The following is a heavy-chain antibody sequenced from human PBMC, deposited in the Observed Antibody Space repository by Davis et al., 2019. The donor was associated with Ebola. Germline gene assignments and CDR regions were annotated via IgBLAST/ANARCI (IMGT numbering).Heavy chain of an antibody. Sequence: MPGGSLRLSCAVYGGSFSGYYWSWIRQPPGKGLEWIGEINHSGSTYYNPSLKSRVTISVDRSKNQFSLKLSSVTATDTAVYYCARVSCSGGSCYLLDYWGQGTLVTVSS. D-gene: IGHD2-15*01. CDR2: INHSGST. V-gene: IGHV4-34*01. CDR1: GGSFSGYY. CDR3: ARVSCSGGSCYLLDY. J-gene: IGHJ4*02.